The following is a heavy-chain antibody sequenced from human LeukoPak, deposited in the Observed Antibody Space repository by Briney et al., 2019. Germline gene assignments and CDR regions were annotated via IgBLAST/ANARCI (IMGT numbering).Heavy chain of an antibody. CDR3: ATALYYDSSGYFN. D-gene: IGHD3-22*01. J-gene: IGHJ4*02. V-gene: IGHV4-39*01. CDR2: IYYSGST. Sequence: KSSETLSLTCTVSGGSISSSSYYWGWIRQPPGKGLEWIGSIYYSGSTYYNPSLKSRVTISVDTSKNQFSLKLSSVTAADTAVYYCATALYYDSSGYFNWGQGTLVTVSS. CDR1: GGSISSSSYY.